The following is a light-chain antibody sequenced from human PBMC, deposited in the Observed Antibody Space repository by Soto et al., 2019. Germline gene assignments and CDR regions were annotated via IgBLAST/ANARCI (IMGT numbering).Light chain of an antibody. CDR3: QQSYSTLT. J-gene: IGKJ4*01. CDR2: ATS. CDR1: QSVSSY. V-gene: IGKV1-39*01. Sequence: DIQMTQSPSSLSASVGDRVTITCRASQSVSSYVNWYQQKPGKAPKLLIYATSSLQSGVPSRFSGSGSGTDFTLTISSLQPEDFATYYCQQSYSTLTFGGGTQVEIK.